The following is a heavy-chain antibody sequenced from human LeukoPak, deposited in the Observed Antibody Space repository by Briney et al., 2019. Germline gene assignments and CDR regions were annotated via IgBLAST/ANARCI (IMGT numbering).Heavy chain of an antibody. CDR1: GGSISSYY. CDR2: IYTSGST. Sequence: PSETLSLTCTVSGGSISSYYWSWIRQPAGKGLEWIGRIYTSGSTNYNPSLKSRVTMSVDTSKKQFSLNLNSVTAADTAVYYCATTPREYSSTWYYFDYWGQGILVTVSS. J-gene: IGHJ4*02. V-gene: IGHV4-4*07. CDR3: ATTPREYSSTWYYFDY. D-gene: IGHD6-13*01.